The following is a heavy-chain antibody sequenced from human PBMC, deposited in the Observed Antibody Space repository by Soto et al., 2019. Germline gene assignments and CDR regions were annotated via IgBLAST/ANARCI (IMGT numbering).Heavy chain of an antibody. CDR3: ASERNDYVWGSYRPSNY. CDR2: IYYSGST. CDR1: GGSISSGDYY. V-gene: IGHV4-30-4*01. J-gene: IGHJ4*02. Sequence: SETLSLTCTGSGGSISSGDYYWSWIRQPPGKGLEWIGYIYYSGSTYYNPSLKSRVTISVDTSKNQFSLKLSSVTAADTAVYYCASERNDYVWGSYRPSNYWGQGSLVTVSS. D-gene: IGHD3-16*02.